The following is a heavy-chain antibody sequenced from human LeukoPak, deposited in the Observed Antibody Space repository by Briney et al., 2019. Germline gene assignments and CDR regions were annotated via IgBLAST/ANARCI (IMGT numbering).Heavy chain of an antibody. J-gene: IGHJ3*02. CDR1: GYTFTSYA. Sequence: ASVKVSCKASGYTFTSYAISWVRQAPGQGLERMGRIIPIFGTANYAQKFQGRVTITTDESTSTAYMELSSLRSEDTAVYYCARDGNSDYVWGSYRYTSVNDAFDIWGQGTMVTVSS. CDR3: ARDGNSDYVWGSYRYTSVNDAFDI. CDR2: IIPIFGTA. D-gene: IGHD3-16*02. V-gene: IGHV1-69*05.